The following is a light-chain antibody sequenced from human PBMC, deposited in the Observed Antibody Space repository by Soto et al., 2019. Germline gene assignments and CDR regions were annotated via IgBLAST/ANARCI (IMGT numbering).Light chain of an antibody. J-gene: IGLJ1*01. V-gene: IGLV2-14*01. CDR1: TSDIGDYNY. Sequence: QSALTQPASVSGSPGQSITISCTGTTSDIGDYNYVSWYQHLPDKVPKLIISLVSNRPSGVSNRFSGSKSGNTASLTISGLQAEDEGDYYCTPWGIFGPGTKVTVL. CDR3: TPWGI. CDR2: LVS.